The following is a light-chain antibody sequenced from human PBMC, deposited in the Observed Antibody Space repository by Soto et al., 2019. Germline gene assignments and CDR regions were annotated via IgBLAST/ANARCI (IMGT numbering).Light chain of an antibody. CDR2: DVT. Sequence: QSALTQPRSVSGSPGQSVTISCTGTSSDIGAYNYVSWYQQHPGKAPKLMIYDVTARPSGVPDRFSGSKSGTTASLTISGLQGEDEADYYCCSYAGAHTFFGGGTKLTDL. CDR3: CSYAGAHTF. CDR1: SSDIGAYNY. J-gene: IGLJ2*01. V-gene: IGLV2-11*01.